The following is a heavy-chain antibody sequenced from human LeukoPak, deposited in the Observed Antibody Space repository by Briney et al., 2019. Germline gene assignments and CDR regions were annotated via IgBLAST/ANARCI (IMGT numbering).Heavy chain of an antibody. CDR2: IYYSGST. V-gene: IGHV4-59*08. D-gene: IGHD4-11*01. CDR3: ASDYSKGYFDY. Sequence: SETLSLTCTVSGGSISSYYWSWIRQPPGKGLEWIGYIYYSGSTNYSPSLKSRVTISVDTSKNQFSLKLSSVTAADTAVYYCASDYSKGYFDYWGQGTLSPSPQ. J-gene: IGHJ4*02. CDR1: GGSISSYY.